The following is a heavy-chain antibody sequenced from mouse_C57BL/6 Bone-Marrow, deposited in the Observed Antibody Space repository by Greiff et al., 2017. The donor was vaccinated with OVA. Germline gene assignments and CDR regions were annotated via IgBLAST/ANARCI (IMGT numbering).Heavy chain of an antibody. CDR1: GFSLTSYG. Sequence: VKLVESGPGLVAPSQSLSITCTVSGFSLTSYGVDWVRQPPGKGLEWLGVIWGGGSTNYNSALMSRLSISKDNSKSQVFLKMNSLQTDDTAMYYCAKHEGDYGNYEGESWFAYWGQGTLVTVSA. D-gene: IGHD2-1*01. J-gene: IGHJ3*01. CDR3: AKHEGDYGNYEGESWFAY. V-gene: IGHV2-9*01. CDR2: IWGGGST.